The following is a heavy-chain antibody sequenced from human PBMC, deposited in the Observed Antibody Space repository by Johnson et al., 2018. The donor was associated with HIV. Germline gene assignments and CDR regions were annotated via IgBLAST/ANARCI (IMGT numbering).Heavy chain of an antibody. V-gene: IGHV3-30*03. J-gene: IGHJ3*02. Sequence: QMLLVESGGGAVQPGRSLRLSCAASGFTFSSYGMHWVRQAPGKGLEWVAVISYDGSNKYYADSVKGRFTISRDNSKNTLYLQMNSLRAEDTAVYYCARVRLPDAFDIWGQGTMVTVSS. CDR1: GFTFSSYG. CDR3: ARVRLPDAFDI. CDR2: ISYDGSNK.